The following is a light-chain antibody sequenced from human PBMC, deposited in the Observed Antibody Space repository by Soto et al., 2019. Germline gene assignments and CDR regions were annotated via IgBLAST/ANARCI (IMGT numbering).Light chain of an antibody. Sequence: QCALTQPASVSGSPGESITISCTGTSSDVGSYNLVSWYQQHPGKAPKLMIYEVSKRPSGVSNRFSGSKSGNTASLTISGLQAEDEADYYCCSYAGSSTSPFGGGTKVTVL. CDR1: SSDVGSYNL. J-gene: IGLJ2*01. CDR2: EVS. CDR3: CSYAGSSTSP. V-gene: IGLV2-23*02.